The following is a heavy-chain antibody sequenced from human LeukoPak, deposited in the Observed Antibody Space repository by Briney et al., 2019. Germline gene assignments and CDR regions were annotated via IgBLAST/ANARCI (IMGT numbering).Heavy chain of an antibody. J-gene: IGHJ4*02. CDR3: AKDRYDSSVYLFDF. CDR2: ISGDGSTT. D-gene: IGHD3-22*01. V-gene: IGHV3-74*01. CDR1: GFTFGSYL. Sequence: GGSLRLSCAASGFTFGSYLMHWVRQAPGKGLVRVSRISGDGSTTRYADSVKGRFTISRDNAKNTLVLQMSSLRAEDTAVYYCAKDRYDSSVYLFDFWGQGALVTVSS.